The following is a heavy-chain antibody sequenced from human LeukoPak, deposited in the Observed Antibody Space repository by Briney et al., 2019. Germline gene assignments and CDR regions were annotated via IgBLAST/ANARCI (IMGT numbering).Heavy chain of an antibody. CDR3: ARSSGYLDY. V-gene: IGHV3-74*01. J-gene: IGHJ4*02. Sequence: GGSLRLSCAASGFTFSSYWMHWVRQAPGKGLVWVSHINTDGSTTNYADSVKGRFTISRDNAKNTLYLQINSPRGEDTAVYYCARSSGYLDYWGQGTPVTVSS. CDR2: INTDGSTT. CDR1: GFTFSSYW. D-gene: IGHD3-22*01.